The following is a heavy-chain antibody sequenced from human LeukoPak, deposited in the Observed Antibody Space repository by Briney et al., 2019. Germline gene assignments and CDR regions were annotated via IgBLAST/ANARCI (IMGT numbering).Heavy chain of an antibody. V-gene: IGHV1-46*04. J-gene: IGHJ4*02. D-gene: IGHD6-19*01. CDR1: GYTFTNYY. CDR2: INPSGGST. CDR3: ARESDLAVAGTGFDY. Sequence: ASVKVSCKASGYTFTNYYMHWVRQAPGQGLEWMGIINPSGGSTRYEQKLQGRVTMTRDTSTSTVYMELSSLRSEDTAVYYRARESDLAVAGTGFDYWGQGTLVTVSS.